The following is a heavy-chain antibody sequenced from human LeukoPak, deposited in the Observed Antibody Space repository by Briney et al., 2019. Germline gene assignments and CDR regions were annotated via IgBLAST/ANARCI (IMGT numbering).Heavy chain of an antibody. CDR2: LGRSGEYR. CDR3: LKDRPCETCMPLDA. V-gene: IGHV3-23*01. Sequence: GGSLRLSCAASGFTFTDYSMSWVRQAPGKGLEWVSGLGRSGEYRYYATSVRGRFSISRDNSKEQVDLQINSRRDKGTALYYSLKDRPCETCMPLDAWGQGDTVTVSS. CDR1: GFTFTDYS. D-gene: IGHD2-15*01. J-gene: IGHJ6*02.